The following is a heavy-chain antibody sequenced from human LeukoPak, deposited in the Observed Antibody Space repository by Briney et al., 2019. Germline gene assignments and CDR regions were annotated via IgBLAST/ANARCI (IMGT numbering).Heavy chain of an antibody. Sequence: PGRSLRLSCAATGFTFDDYAMHWVRQAPGKGLEWVSGISWNSGSIGYADSVKGRFTISRDNAKNSLYLQMNSLRAEDTALYYCAKGGQLVRSGSAYCGQGNLVTVYS. V-gene: IGHV3-9*01. CDR3: AKGGQLVRSGSAY. CDR1: GFTFDDYA. D-gene: IGHD6-13*01. J-gene: IGHJ4*02. CDR2: ISWNSGSI.